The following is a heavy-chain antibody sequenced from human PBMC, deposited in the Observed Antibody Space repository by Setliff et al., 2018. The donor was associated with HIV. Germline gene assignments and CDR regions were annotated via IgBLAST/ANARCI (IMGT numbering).Heavy chain of an antibody. CDR3: AGGLVSQKVPFDP. CDR2: MNPNTGVS. D-gene: IGHD1-1*01. J-gene: IGHJ5*02. CDR1: GHTFTNVD. Sequence: GASVKVSCKASGHTFTNVDIHWLRRATGQGLEWMGWMNPNTGVSGYALKFQARVTMTRDTSISTAYMELSSLTSEDTAVHYCAGGLVSQKVPFDPWGQGTLVTVSS. V-gene: IGHV1-8*01.